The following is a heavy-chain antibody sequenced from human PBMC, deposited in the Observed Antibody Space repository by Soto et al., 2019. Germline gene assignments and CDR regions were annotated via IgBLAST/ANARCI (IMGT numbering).Heavy chain of an antibody. J-gene: IGHJ4*02. CDR3: ARVRSGWGIDY. Sequence: QLHLQESGSGLVKPSQTLSLTCAVSGGSISSGGYSWSWIRQPPGKGLNYIGYIYHSGSTYYNPSPKRRGTIAGDRSKNQFSLKLSSVTAADTAVYYCARVRSGWGIDYWGQGTLVTVSS. CDR2: IYHSGST. D-gene: IGHD6-19*01. CDR1: GGSISSGGYS. V-gene: IGHV4-30-2*01.